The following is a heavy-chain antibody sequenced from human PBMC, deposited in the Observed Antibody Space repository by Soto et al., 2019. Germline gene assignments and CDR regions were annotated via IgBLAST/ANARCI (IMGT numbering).Heavy chain of an antibody. J-gene: IGHJ5*02. Sequence: PSETLSLTCTVSGGSISSYDWSWIRQPPGKGLEWIGHIYYSGSTHYNPSLKSRVTISVDTSRNQLSLNLSSVTAADTAVYYCARVRDCSGGSCYSWWFDPWGQGTLVTSPQ. CDR3: ARVRDCSGGSCYSWWFDP. CDR1: GGSISSYD. CDR2: IYYSGST. V-gene: IGHV4-59*01. D-gene: IGHD2-15*01.